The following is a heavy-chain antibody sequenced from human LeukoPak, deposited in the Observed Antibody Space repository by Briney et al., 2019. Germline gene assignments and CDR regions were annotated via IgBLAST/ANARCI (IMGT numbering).Heavy chain of an antibody. V-gene: IGHV4-34*01. J-gene: IGHJ4*02. CDR1: SGSFSGYY. D-gene: IGHD3-3*01. CDR3: ARVLTIFGVVISDYFDY. Sequence: SETLSVTCAVYSGSFSGYYWSWIRQPPRKGLEWIGEINHSGSTNYNPSLKSRVTISLDTSKNQFSLKLSSVTAADTAVYYCARVLTIFGVVISDYFDYWGQGTLVTVSS. CDR2: INHSGST.